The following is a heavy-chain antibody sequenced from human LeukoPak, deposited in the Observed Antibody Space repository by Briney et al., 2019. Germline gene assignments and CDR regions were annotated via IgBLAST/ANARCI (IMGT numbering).Heavy chain of an antibody. J-gene: IGHJ4*02. D-gene: IGHD3-16*01. V-gene: IGHV3-23*01. CDR2: ISDSGDTT. Sequence: QPGGSLRLSCTASGFTFSSYAISWVRQAPGKGLEWVSGISDSGDTTYYADSVKGRFTIFRDNAKNSLYLQMNSLRDEDTSVYYCASEGFWDYFDYWGQGTLVTVSS. CDR3: ASEGFWDYFDY. CDR1: GFTFSSYA.